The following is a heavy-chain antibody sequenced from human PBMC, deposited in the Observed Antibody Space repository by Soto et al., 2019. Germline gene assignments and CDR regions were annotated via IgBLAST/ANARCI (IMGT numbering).Heavy chain of an antibody. V-gene: IGHV4-39*01. CDR3: ARHPSDFWFDP. CDR2: ISYSGST. D-gene: IGHD2-21*02. CDR1: GGSISSSSYF. Sequence: QLQLQESGPGLVKPSETLSLTCTVSGGSISSSSYFWGWIRQPPGKGLEWIGSISYSGSTYYNPSLRGRVTVSVDTSKNQFSLKLSSVTAADTAVYYCARHPSDFWFDPWGQGTLVTVSS. J-gene: IGHJ5*02.